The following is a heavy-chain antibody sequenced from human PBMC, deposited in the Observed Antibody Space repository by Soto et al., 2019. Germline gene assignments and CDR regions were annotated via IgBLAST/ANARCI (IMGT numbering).Heavy chain of an antibody. CDR1: GFTFSSYG. Sequence: RRLSCAASGFTFSSYGLHWVRQAPGKGLEWVAVIWYDGGDKYYEDSVKGRFTISRDNSKNTLYLQINSLRAEDTAVYYCARESYGMDVWGQGTTVTVSS. J-gene: IGHJ6*02. V-gene: IGHV3-33*01. CDR2: IWYDGGDK. CDR3: ARESYGMDV.